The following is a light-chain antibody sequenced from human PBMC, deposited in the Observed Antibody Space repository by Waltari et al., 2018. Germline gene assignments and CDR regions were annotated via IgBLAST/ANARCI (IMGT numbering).Light chain of an antibody. Sequence: QSALTQPRSVSGSPGQSATIPCTGTSTDVGGYKYVSWYQPHPVKAPKLMIYDFSKRPSGVPDRFSGSKSGNTASLTISGLQAEDEADYYCCSYAGSYPVVFGGGTKLTVL. CDR3: CSYAGSYPVV. J-gene: IGLJ2*01. V-gene: IGLV2-11*01. CDR1: STDVGGYKY. CDR2: DFS.